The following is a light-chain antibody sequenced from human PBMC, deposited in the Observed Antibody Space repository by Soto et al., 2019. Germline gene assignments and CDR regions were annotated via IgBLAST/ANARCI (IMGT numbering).Light chain of an antibody. V-gene: IGLV8-61*01. J-gene: IGLJ1*01. CDR3: ALFMGNGISV. CDR1: SGSVSTANN. CDR2: STS. Sequence: QPVVTQEPSFSVSPGGKVTLTCGLISGSVSTANNPNWYQQTPGQAPRTLIYSTSTRSSGVPDRLSGSILGNKAALTITGAQADDESDYYCALFMGNGISVFGTGTKLTVL.